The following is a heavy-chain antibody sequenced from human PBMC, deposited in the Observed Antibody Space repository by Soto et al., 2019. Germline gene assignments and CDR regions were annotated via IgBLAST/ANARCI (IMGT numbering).Heavy chain of an antibody. D-gene: IGHD6-13*01. J-gene: IGHJ6*02. Sequence: SETLSLTCTVSGSSISSYYWSWIRQPAGKGLEWIGRIYTSGSTNYNPSLKSRVTMSVDTSKNQFSLKLSSVTAADTAVYYCCSSWSYYGMDVWGQGTTVTVSS. CDR1: GSSISSYY. V-gene: IGHV4-4*07. CDR2: IYTSGST. CDR3: CSSWSYYGMDV.